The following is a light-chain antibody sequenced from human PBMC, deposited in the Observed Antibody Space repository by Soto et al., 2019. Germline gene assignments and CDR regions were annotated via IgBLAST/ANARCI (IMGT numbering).Light chain of an antibody. Sequence: QSALTQPASVSGSPGQSIAISCTGTSSDIGSYNYVSWYQQHPGKAPKLMIHEVSNRPSGVSDRFSGSKSGNTASLTISGLQADDEADYCCSSHTTYSTRVFGTGTKLTVL. J-gene: IGLJ1*01. CDR2: EVS. CDR3: SSHTTYSTRV. V-gene: IGLV2-14*01. CDR1: SSDIGSYNY.